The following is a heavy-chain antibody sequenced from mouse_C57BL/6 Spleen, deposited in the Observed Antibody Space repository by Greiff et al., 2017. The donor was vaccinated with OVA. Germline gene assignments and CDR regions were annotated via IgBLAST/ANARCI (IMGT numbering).Heavy chain of an antibody. CDR3: ARSRYDGYSWFAY. J-gene: IGHJ3*01. Sequence: QVQLQQSGAELVKPGASVKMSCKASGYTFTSYWITWVKQRPGQGLEWIGDIYPGSGSTNYNEKFKSKATLTVDTSSSTAYMQLSSLTSEDSAVYYCARSRYDGYSWFAYWGQGTLVTVSA. V-gene: IGHV1-55*01. CDR2: IYPGSGST. CDR1: GYTFTSYW. D-gene: IGHD2-3*01.